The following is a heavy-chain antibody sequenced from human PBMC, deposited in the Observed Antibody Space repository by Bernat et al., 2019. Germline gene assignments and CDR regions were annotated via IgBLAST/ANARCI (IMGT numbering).Heavy chain of an antibody. CDR2: IRYDGSNK. CDR3: AKRSELHLYYVDY. V-gene: IGHV3-30*02. J-gene: IGHJ4*02. CDR1: GFTFSSYG. Sequence: VQLVESGGGVVQPGGSLRLSCAASGFTFSSYGMHWVRQAPGKGLEWVAFIRYDGSNKYYADSVKGRFTISSDNSKNTLYLRMNSLRAEYTAVYYCAKRSELHLYYVDYWGQGTLVTVSA. D-gene: IGHD1-7*01.